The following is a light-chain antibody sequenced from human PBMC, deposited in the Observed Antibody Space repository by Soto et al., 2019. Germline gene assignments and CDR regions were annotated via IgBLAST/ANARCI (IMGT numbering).Light chain of an antibody. CDR3: AGWDDSLNGLYV. CDR1: SSNIGSNT. Sequence: QSVLTQPPSASGTPGQRVTISCSGSSSNIGSNTVNWYQQLPGTAPKLLIHTNSERPSGVPDRFSGSKSGTSASLAISGLQSEDEADYYCAGWDDSLNGLYVFGTGTKVTVL. V-gene: IGLV1-44*01. CDR2: TNS. J-gene: IGLJ1*01.